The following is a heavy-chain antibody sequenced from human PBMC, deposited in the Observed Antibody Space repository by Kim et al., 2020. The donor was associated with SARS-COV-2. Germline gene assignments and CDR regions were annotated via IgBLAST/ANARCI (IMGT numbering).Heavy chain of an antibody. Sequence: SETLSLTCTVSGCSISSSSYYWGRIRQPPGKGLEWIGSIYYSGSTYYNPSLKSPVTISVDTSMYQFHLKRSTVTAADTAVYYCARVGILTALVDYWGQGTLVTVSS. V-gene: IGHV4-39*01. CDR1: GCSISSSSYY. J-gene: IGHJ4*02. D-gene: IGHD3-9*01. CDR3: ARVGILTALVDY. CDR2: IYYSGST.